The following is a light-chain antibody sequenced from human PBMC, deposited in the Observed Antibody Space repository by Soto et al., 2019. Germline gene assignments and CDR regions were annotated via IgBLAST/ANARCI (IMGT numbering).Light chain of an antibody. CDR1: SSVIGGYNY. CDR3: CSYAGSSSYV. CDR2: TVT. Sequence: QSVLTQPRSVSGSPGQSVTISRTGTSSVIGGYNYVSWYQQHPGKAPKLMIYTVTKRPSGVPDRFSGSKSDNTAYLTISGLQADDEADYYCCSYAGSSSYVFGTGTKVTVL. V-gene: IGLV2-11*01. J-gene: IGLJ1*01.